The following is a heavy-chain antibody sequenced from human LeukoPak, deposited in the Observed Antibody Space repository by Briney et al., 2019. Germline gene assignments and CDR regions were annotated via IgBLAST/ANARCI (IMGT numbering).Heavy chain of an antibody. CDR1: GFTSSSYW. CDR2: ISGSGGST. V-gene: IGHV3-23*01. Sequence: GGSLRLSCAASGFTSSSYWMSWVRQAPGKGLEWVSAISGSGGSTYYADSVKGRFTISRDNSKNTLYLQMNSLRAEDTAVYYCAKDRDYGDYYYNMDVWGQGTTVTVSS. CDR3: AKDRDYGDYYYNMDV. D-gene: IGHD4-17*01. J-gene: IGHJ6*02.